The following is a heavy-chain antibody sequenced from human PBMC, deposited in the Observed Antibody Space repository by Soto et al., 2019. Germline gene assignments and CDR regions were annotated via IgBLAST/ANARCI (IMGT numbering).Heavy chain of an antibody. J-gene: IGHJ4*02. CDR2: IHHSGST. V-gene: IGHV4-4*02. CDR1: GDSISGTNW. CDR3: ARYSAASGTYYFDY. Sequence: QVQLQESGPGLVQPSGTLSLTCAVSGDSISGTNWWSWVRQPPGKGLQWIGEIHHSGSTNYNPSLKSRVPISVDRSKNQFSLNLISVTAADTAVYFCARYSAASGTYYFDYWGQGALVTVSS. D-gene: IGHD6-13*01.